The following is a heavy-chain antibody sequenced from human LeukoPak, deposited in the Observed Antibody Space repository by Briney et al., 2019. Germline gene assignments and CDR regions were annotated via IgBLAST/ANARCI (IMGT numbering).Heavy chain of an antibody. CDR1: GGSISSSNW. Sequence: PSGTPSLTCAVSGGSISSSNWWSWVRQPPGKGLEWIGYIYYSGSTNYNPSLKSRVTISVDTSKNQFSLKLSSVTAADTAVYYCARDYGGNLDYWGQGTLVTVSS. CDR2: IYYSGST. J-gene: IGHJ4*02. D-gene: IGHD4-23*01. CDR3: ARDYGGNLDY. V-gene: IGHV4-4*02.